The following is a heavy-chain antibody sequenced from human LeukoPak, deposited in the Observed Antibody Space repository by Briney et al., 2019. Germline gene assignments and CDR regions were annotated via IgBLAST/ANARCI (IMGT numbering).Heavy chain of an antibody. V-gene: IGHV3-30*03. CDR1: GFTFRSYG. CDR2: ISYDGSNK. Sequence: PGGSLRLSCAASGFTFRSYGMHWVRQAPGKGLEWVAVISYDGSNKYYADSVKGRFTISRDNSKNTRYLQMNSLRVEDTAVYYCAAAATLRDAFDIWGQGTMVTVSS. CDR3: AAAATLRDAFDI. J-gene: IGHJ3*02. D-gene: IGHD2-2*01.